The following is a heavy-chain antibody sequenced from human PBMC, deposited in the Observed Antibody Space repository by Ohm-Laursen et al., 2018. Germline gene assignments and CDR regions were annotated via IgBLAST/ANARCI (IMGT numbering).Heavy chain of an antibody. J-gene: IGHJ4*02. CDR2: ISWNSGSI. CDR1: GFTFDDYA. CDR3: AKGLGEYYYDSSGYGLAY. V-gene: IGHV3-9*01. D-gene: IGHD3-22*01. Sequence: SLRLSCAAPGFTFDDYAMHWVRQAPGKGLEWVSGISWNSGSIGYADSVKGRFTISRDNAKNSLYLQMNSLRAEDTALYYCAKGLGEYYYDSSGYGLAYWGQGTLVTVSS.